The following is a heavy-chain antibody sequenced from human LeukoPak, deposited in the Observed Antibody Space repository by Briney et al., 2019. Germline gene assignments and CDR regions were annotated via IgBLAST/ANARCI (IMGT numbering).Heavy chain of an antibody. Sequence: SETLSPTCTVSGVCINSHYWSWIRQPPGKGLEWIGFIYDSGSANYKSSLKSRVTMTVDTSKNQFSLKVNSVTAADTAVYYCARVLQNYYHMDVWGKGTTVTVSS. CDR3: ARVLQNYYHMDV. V-gene: IGHV4-59*11. J-gene: IGHJ6*03. D-gene: IGHD3-3*01. CDR1: GVCINSHY. CDR2: IYDSGSA.